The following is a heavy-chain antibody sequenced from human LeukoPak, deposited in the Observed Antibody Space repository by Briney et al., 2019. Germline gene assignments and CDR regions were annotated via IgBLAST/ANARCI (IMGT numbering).Heavy chain of an antibody. CDR2: INSDGSST. J-gene: IGHJ4*02. V-gene: IGHV3-74*01. D-gene: IGHD7-27*01. CDR1: GFTFSTYW. CDR3: TRGTGDGH. Sequence: GSLRLSCAASGFTFSTYWMHWVRQASGKGLVWVSRINSDGSSTYYADSVKGRFTISGDNAKNTLYLQMNSLRAEDTAVYYCTRGTGDGHWGQGTLVTVSS.